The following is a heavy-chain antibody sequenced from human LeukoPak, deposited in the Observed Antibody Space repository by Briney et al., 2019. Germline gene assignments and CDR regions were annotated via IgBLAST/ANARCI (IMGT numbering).Heavy chain of an antibody. D-gene: IGHD1-7*01. V-gene: IGHV1-8*01. CDR1: GYTFTSYD. Sequence: ASVKVSCKASGYTFTSYDINWVRQATGQGLEWMGWMNPNSGNTGYAQKFQGRVTMTRNTSISTAYMELSSLRPEDTAVYYCARARIIKAILTGTLRPYNWFDPWGQGTLVTVSS. CDR3: ARARIIKAILTGTLRPYNWFDP. J-gene: IGHJ5*02. CDR2: MNPNSGNT.